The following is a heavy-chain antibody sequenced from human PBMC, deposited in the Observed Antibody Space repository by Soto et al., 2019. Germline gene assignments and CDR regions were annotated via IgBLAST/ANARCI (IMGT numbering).Heavy chain of an antibody. CDR1: GGSISSYY. CDR3: ARSILTGFYAYFDY. V-gene: IGHV4-59*12. D-gene: IGHD3-9*01. CDR2: IYYSGGT. J-gene: IGHJ4*02. Sequence: SETLSLTCTVSGGSISSYYWSWIRQPPGKGLEWIGYIYYSGGTYYNPSLNSRVTISVDTSKNQFSLKLTSVTAADTAVYYCARSILTGFYAYFDYWGQGTLVTVSS.